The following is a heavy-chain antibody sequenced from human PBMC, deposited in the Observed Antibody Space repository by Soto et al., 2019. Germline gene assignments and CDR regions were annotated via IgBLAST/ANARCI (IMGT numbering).Heavy chain of an antibody. J-gene: IGHJ6*02. CDR1: GGSISNGGYY. CDR3: ARDVTGFWSGHEGMDV. CDR2: IYYSGST. Sequence: KTSETLSLTCTVSGGSISNGGYYWTWIRQHPGKGLEWIGYIYYSGSTYYNPSLKSRVTISVDTSKNQFSLKLTSVTAADTAVYYCARDVTGFWSGHEGMDVWGQGTTVTVSS. D-gene: IGHD3-3*01. V-gene: IGHV4-31*03.